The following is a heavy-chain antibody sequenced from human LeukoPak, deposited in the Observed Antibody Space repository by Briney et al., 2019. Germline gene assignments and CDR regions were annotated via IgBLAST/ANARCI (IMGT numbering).Heavy chain of an antibody. Sequence: AGESLKISCQGSGYRFTNYWIGWVRQMPGKGPEWMAIIYPGDSDTRYSPSFQGRVTISADKSISTAYLQWSSLKASDTAMYYCAAGWYGGPYDYWGQGILVTVPS. J-gene: IGHJ4*02. CDR2: IYPGDSDT. CDR3: AAGWYGGPYDY. CDR1: GYRFTNYW. D-gene: IGHD6-19*01. V-gene: IGHV5-51*01.